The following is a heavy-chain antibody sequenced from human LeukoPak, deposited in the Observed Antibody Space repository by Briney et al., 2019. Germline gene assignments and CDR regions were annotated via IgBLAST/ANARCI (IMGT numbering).Heavy chain of an antibody. CDR1: GGSISSGDYY. CDR2: IYYSGST. Sequence: SETLSLTCTVSGGSISSGDYYWSWIRQPPGKGLEWIGYIYYSGSTYYNPSLKSRVTISEDTSKNQFSLKLSSVTAADTAVYYCATYCSSTSCQNEGFDYWGQGTLVTVSS. V-gene: IGHV4-30-4*08. D-gene: IGHD2-2*01. J-gene: IGHJ4*02. CDR3: ATYCSSTSCQNEGFDY.